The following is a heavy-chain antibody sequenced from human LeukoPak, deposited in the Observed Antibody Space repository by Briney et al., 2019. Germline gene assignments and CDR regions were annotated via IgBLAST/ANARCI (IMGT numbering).Heavy chain of an antibody. Sequence: GGSLRLSCAASGFTFSSYSMNWVRQAPGKGLEWVANIKQDGSDKYYVDSVKGRFTISRDNAKNSLFLQMNSLRAEDTAVFYCLRGLAGGDWGQGTLVTVSS. CDR3: LRGLAGGD. CDR2: IKQDGSDK. D-gene: IGHD3-10*01. J-gene: IGHJ4*02. CDR1: GFTFSSYS. V-gene: IGHV3-7*01.